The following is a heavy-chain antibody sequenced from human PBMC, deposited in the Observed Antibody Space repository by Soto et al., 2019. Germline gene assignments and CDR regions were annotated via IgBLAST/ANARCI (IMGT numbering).Heavy chain of an antibody. D-gene: IGHD6-6*01. CDR3: AKDGAYSSSSLYYFDY. CDR1: GFTFSTYA. J-gene: IGHJ4*02. CDR2: ISGSGDRT. V-gene: IGHV3-23*01. Sequence: EVQLLESGGGLVQPGGSLRLSCAASGFTFSTYAMNWVRQAPGKGLEWVSAISGSGDRTYYADSVRGRFIISKDSSKNTLYLQMNSLRAEDTAVYYCAKDGAYSSSSLYYFDYWGQGTLVTVSS.